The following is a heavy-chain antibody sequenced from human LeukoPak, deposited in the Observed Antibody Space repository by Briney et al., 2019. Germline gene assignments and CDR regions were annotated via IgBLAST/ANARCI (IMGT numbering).Heavy chain of an antibody. CDR1: GFTFSSYS. V-gene: IGHV3-21*01. D-gene: IGHD3-22*01. J-gene: IGHJ4*02. CDR2: ISSSSSYI. Sequence: GGSLRLSCAASGFTFSSYSMNWVRQAPGKGREWVSSISSSSSYIYYADSVKGRLTISRDNAKNSLYLQMNSLRAEDTAVYYCARGGYGDYFDYWGQGTLVTVSS. CDR3: ARGGYGDYFDY.